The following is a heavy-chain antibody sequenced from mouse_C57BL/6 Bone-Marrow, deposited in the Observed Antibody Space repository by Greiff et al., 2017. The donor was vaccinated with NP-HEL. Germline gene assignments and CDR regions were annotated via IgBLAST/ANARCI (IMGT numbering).Heavy chain of an antibody. D-gene: IGHD1-1*01. CDR1: GFTFSDYG. V-gene: IGHV5-15*01. CDR2: ISTLAYSI. Sequence: EVQLVESGGGLVQPGGSLKLSCAASGFTFSDYGMAWVRQAPRKGPEWVAFISTLAYSIYYADTVTGRSTISRVNAKNTLYLEMSSLRSEDTAMYYCARHWGCGSSSYAMDYWGQGTSVTVSS. J-gene: IGHJ4*01. CDR3: ARHWGCGSSSYAMDY.